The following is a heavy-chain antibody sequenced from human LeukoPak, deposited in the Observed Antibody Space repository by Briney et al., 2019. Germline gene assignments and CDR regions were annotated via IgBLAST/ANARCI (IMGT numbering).Heavy chain of an antibody. CDR1: GYSISSGYY. D-gene: IGHD4-23*01. CDR2: IYHSGST. V-gene: IGHV4-38-2*01. J-gene: IGHJ4*02. CDR3: ARQGTTVVEKLFDY. Sequence: PSETLSLTCAVSGYSISSGYYWGWIRQPPGKGLEWIGSIYHSGSTYYNPSLKSRVTISVDTSKNQFSLKLSSVTAADTAVYYCARQGTTVVEKLFDYWGQGTLVTVS.